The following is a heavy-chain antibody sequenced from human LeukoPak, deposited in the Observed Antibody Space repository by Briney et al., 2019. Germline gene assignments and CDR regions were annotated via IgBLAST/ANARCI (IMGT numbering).Heavy chain of an antibody. V-gene: IGHV4-59*01. CDR3: ARIPSSGYYYDAFDI. D-gene: IGHD3-22*01. Sequence: SETLSHTCTVSGGPMSTYYWSWSRQPPGKGLECIGYISYSGSTNYNPSLKSRVTISVDTSKSQFSLRLSSVTAADTAVYYCARIPSSGYYYDAFDIWGQGTMVTVSS. CDR2: ISYSGST. CDR1: GGPMSTYY. J-gene: IGHJ3*02.